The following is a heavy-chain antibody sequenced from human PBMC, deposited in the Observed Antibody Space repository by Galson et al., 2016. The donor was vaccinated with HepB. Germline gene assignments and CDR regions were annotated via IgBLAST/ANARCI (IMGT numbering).Heavy chain of an antibody. J-gene: IGHJ4*02. V-gene: IGHV3-48*01. CDR3: ASDPSLGSRWYKYLDY. CDR1: GFSFNSYA. Sequence: SLRLSCAASGFSFNSYAMNWVRQAPGKGLEWISYISASSTNIDYADSVKGRFTVSRDNAKNSVYLQMSSLRAEDTAVYYCASDPSLGSRWYKYLDYWGQGTLVIVTS. CDR2: ISASSTNI. D-gene: IGHD6-13*01.